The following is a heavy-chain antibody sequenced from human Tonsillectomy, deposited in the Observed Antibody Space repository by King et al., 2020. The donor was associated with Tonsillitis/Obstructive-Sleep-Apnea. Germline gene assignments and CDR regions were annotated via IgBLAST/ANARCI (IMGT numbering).Heavy chain of an antibody. CDR1: GFTFSNFA. CDR3: AREADHYDSSGYYSNTASYFDS. CDR2: ISYDGTHK. J-gene: IGHJ4*02. Sequence: VQLVESGGGVVQPGRSLRLSCAASGFTFSNFAMHWVRQPPGKGLEWVTVISYDGTHKYYADSVTGRFTISRDNSRNTLYLQMNSLRAEDTAVYYCAREADHYDSSGYYSNTASYFDSWGQGTLVTVSS. D-gene: IGHD3-22*01. V-gene: IGHV3-30*04.